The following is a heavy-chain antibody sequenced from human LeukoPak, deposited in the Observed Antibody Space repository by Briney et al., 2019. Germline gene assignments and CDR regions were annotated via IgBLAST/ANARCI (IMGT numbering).Heavy chain of an antibody. D-gene: IGHD3-22*01. Sequence: ASLKVSCKASGYTFTGYYMHWVRQAPGQGLEWMGWINPNSGGTNYAQKFQGRVTMTRDTSISTAYMELSRLRSDDTAVYYCARGREFYDSSGSDAFDIWGQATLVTVSS. J-gene: IGHJ3*02. V-gene: IGHV1-2*02. CDR3: ARGREFYDSSGSDAFDI. CDR1: GYTFTGYY. CDR2: INPNSGGT.